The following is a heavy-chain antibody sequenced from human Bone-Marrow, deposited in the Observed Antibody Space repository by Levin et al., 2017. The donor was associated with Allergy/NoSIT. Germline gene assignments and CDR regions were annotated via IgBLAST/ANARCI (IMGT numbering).Heavy chain of an antibody. CDR2: ISYDGSNK. D-gene: IGHD1-26*01. V-gene: IGHV3-30*18. J-gene: IGHJ4*02. CDR3: AKDQEDSGKPDY. Sequence: GGSLRLSCAASGFTFSSYGMHWVRQAPGKGLEWVAVISYDGSNKYYADSVKGRFTISRDNSKNTLYLQMNSLRAEDTAVYYCAKDQEDSGKPDYWGQGTLVTVSS. CDR1: GFTFSSYG.